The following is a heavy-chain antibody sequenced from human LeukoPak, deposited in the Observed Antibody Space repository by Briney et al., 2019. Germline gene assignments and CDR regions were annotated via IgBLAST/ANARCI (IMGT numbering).Heavy chain of an antibody. CDR3: ARRVRYFDWLFHTDDAFDI. J-gene: IGHJ3*02. CDR1: GYTFTIYG. Sequence: ASVTLSFTASGYTFTIYGISWVRQAPGQGLEWMGWISAYNGNTNYAQKLQGRVTMTTDTSTSTAYMELSSLRSEDTAVYYCARRVRYFDWLFHTDDAFDIWGQGTMVTVSS. D-gene: IGHD3-9*01. V-gene: IGHV1-18*01. CDR2: ISAYNGNT.